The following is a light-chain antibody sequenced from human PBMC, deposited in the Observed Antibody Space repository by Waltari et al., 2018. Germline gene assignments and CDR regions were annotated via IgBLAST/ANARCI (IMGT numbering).Light chain of an antibody. Sequence: SYVLTQPPSVSVAPGKTARITRGGDNIGSKSVHWNQQKPGQAPVVVIYYDSDRPSGIPERFSGSNSGNTATLTISRVEAGDEADYYCQVWDSSSDVLFGGGTKLTVL. CDR2: YDS. CDR3: QVWDSSSDVL. V-gene: IGLV3-21*04. J-gene: IGLJ2*01. CDR1: NIGSKS.